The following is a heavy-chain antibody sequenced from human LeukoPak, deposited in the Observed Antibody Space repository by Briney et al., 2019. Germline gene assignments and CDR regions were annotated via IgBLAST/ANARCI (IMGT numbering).Heavy chain of an antibody. J-gene: IGHJ3*02. CDR3: ARYDYVWGSYRRTVGQHDAFDI. CDR2: IYYSGST. Sequence: SETLSLTCTVSGGSISSYYWSWIRQPPGKGLEWIGYIYYSGSTNYSPSLKSRVTISVDTSKNQFSLKLSSVTAADTAVYYCARYDYVWGSYRRTVGQHDAFDIWGQGTMVTVSS. D-gene: IGHD3-16*01. V-gene: IGHV4-59*01. CDR1: GGSISSYY.